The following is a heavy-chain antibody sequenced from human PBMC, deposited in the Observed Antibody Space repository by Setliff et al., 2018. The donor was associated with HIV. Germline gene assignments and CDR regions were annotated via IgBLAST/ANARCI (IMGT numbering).Heavy chain of an antibody. CDR1: GGSFIGSSFQ. CDR2: IAYSGTT. J-gene: IGHJ5*02. D-gene: IGHD1-26*01. CDR3: ARGEGIVGAWKTWLDP. V-gene: IGHV4-61*01. Sequence: SETLSLTCTVSGGSFIGSSFQSTWIRQTPGKGLEWIADIAYSGTTMYTNYNPSLKSRVTLSLDTSKNQFSLKLSSVTAADTAMYYCARGEGIVGAWKTWLDPWGQGTLVTVSS.